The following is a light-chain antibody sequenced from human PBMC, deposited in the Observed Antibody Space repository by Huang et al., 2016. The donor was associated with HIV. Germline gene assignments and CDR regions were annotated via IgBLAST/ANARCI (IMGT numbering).Light chain of an antibody. CDR1: QSVNTN. CDR3: HQYNNWPWT. Sequence: EIVMTQSPGTVSVSPGERATLSCRTSQSVNTNLAWFQQNHGQAPRLLVHGASTRAKGSPDRFSGSGSGTEFTLTIASLQSEDFALYYCHQYNNWPWTFGQGTKVDI. V-gene: IGKV3-15*01. CDR2: GAS. J-gene: IGKJ1*01.